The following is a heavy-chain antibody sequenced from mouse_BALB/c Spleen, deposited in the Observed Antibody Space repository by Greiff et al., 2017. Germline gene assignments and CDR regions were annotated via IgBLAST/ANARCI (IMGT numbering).Heavy chain of an antibody. D-gene: IGHD1-1*01. CDR1: GFTFRSYA. V-gene: IGHV5-6-5*01. CDR2: ISSGGST. Sequence: EVQGVESGGGLVKPGGSLKLSCAASGFTFRSYAMSWVRQTPEKRLEWVASISSGGSTYYPDSVKGRFTISRDNARNILYLQMSSLRSEDTAMYYCARVYYGSSGGFDYWGQGTTLTVSS. CDR3: ARVYYGSSGGFDY. J-gene: IGHJ2*01.